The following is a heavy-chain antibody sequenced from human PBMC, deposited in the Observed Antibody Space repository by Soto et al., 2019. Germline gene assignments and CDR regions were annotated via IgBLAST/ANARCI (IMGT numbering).Heavy chain of an antibody. D-gene: IGHD6-19*01. Sequence: PSETLSLTCAVYCGSFSGYYWTWIRQPPGKGLESIGEISHSGSTNYNPSLKSRVTISVDTSKNHFSLKLSSVTAADTAVYYCARSSGWYKLDSWGQGTLVTVSS. CDR3: ARSSGWYKLDS. CDR2: ISHSGST. CDR1: CGSFSGYY. J-gene: IGHJ4*02. V-gene: IGHV4-34*01.